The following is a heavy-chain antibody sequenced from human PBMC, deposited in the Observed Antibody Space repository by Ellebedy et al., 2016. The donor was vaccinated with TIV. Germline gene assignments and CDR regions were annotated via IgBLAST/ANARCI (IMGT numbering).Heavy chain of an antibody. CDR3: AKDPYIASAGTGFDY. CDR2: ISDDGSNK. D-gene: IGHD6-13*01. V-gene: IGHV3-30*18. Sequence: PGGSLRLSCAASGFTFSSYGMHWVRQAPGKGLEWVAVISDDGSNKYYADSVKGRFTISRDNSKNTLYLQMNSLRAEDTAVYYCAKDPYIASAGTGFDYWGQGTLVTVSS. J-gene: IGHJ4*02. CDR1: GFTFSSYG.